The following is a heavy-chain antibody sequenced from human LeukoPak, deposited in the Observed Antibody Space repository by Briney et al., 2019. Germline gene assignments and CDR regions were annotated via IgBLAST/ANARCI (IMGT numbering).Heavy chain of an antibody. Sequence: SETLSLTCTLSADSVTVYSGGWVSQPAGTGREWMGNCYCTANTYYNLSLKRRVTIALDTSKNQFSRTVISMTAADTAVYYCAGDYYDSSCTNWFDPWGKGTVVTVSS. D-gene: IGHD3-22*01. V-gene: IGHV4-39*07. J-gene: IGHJ5*02. CDR3: AGDYYDSSCTNWFDP. CDR1: ADSVTVYS. CDR2: CYCTANT.